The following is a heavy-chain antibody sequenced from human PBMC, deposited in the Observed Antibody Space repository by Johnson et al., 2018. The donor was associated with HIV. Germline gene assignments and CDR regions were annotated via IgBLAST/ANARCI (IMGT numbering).Heavy chain of an antibody. Sequence: VQLVESGGGLVQPGGSPRLSCAASGFTFSSYAMSWVRQAPGKGLEWVSAISGSGGSTYYADSVKGRFTISRDNSKNTLYLQMNSLRAEDTAVYYCAKDLTWRIQLWNDAFDIWGQGTMVTVSS. J-gene: IGHJ3*02. CDR3: AKDLTWRIQLWNDAFDI. CDR1: GFTFSSYA. D-gene: IGHD5-18*01. CDR2: ISGSGGST. V-gene: IGHV3-23*04.